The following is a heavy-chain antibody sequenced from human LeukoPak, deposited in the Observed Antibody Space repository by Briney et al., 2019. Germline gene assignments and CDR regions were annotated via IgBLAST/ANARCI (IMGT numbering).Heavy chain of an antibody. V-gene: IGHV4-59*01. CDR1: GGSISSFH. CDR3: ARTYSGRSYYFDC. J-gene: IGHJ4*02. D-gene: IGHD1-26*01. CDR2: IYGSGST. Sequence: SETPSLTCTVSGGSISSFHWSWIRQPPGKGLEHIGNIYGSGSTYYNPSLKSRVTISVDTSKNQFSLKLSSVTAADTAVYYCARTYSGRSYYFDCWGQGTLVTVSS.